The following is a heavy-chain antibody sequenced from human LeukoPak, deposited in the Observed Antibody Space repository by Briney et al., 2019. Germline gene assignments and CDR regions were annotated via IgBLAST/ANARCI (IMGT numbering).Heavy chain of an antibody. V-gene: IGHV3-48*01. J-gene: IGHJ4*02. D-gene: IGHD3-10*01. CDR3: VRGGVADGNYFGD. CDR2: ITGDNKD. Sequence: PGGSLRLYCVASGFAFDHCSMNWVRQVPGKGPEWLSYITGDNKDYYADSVKGRFIISRDNAERSVYLQMNSLTVDDTALYYCVRGGVADGNYFGDWGQGAVVTVSS. CDR1: GFAFDHCS.